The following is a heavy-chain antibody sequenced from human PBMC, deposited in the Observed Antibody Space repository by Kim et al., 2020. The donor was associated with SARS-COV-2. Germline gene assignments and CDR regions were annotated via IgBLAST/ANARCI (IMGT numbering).Heavy chain of an antibody. CDR2: ISSSGSTI. CDR3: ARAPYGDYPYYFDY. V-gene: IGHV3-11*04. CDR1: GFTFSDYY. D-gene: IGHD4-17*01. J-gene: IGHJ4*02. Sequence: GGSLRLSCAASGFTFSDYYMSWIRQAPGKGLEWVSYISSSGSTIYYADSVKGRFTISRDNAKNSLYLQMNSLRAEDMAVYYCARAPYGDYPYYFDYWGQGTLVTVSS.